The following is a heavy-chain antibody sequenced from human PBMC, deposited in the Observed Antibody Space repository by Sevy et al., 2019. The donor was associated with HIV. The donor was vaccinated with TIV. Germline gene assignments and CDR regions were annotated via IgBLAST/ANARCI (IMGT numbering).Heavy chain of an antibody. V-gene: IGHV3-15*01. CDR3: TGATVFGATWFDP. CDR1: GYTFNNAW. D-gene: IGHD3-3*01. CDR2: IKSKTDGGSA. Sequence: GGSLRLSCAASGYTFNNAWMSWVRQAPGKGLEWLGRIKSKTDGGSAEYASPVKGRFTILRDDSKSTLYLQMNRLRTEDTGVYYCTGATVFGATWFDPWGQGALVTVSS. J-gene: IGHJ5*02.